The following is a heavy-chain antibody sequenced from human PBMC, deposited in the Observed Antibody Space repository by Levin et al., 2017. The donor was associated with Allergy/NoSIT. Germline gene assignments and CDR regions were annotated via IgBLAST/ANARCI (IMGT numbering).Heavy chain of an antibody. J-gene: IGHJ3*02. CDR1: GYSFTSYW. Sequence: KVSCKGSGYSFTSYWIGWVRQMPGKGLEWMGIIYPGDSDTRYSPSFQGQVTISADKSISTAYLQWSSLKASDTAMYYCATPYRYSSGWYPGRVSVDAFDIWGQGTMVTVSS. CDR3: ATPYRYSSGWYPGRVSVDAFDI. V-gene: IGHV5-51*01. D-gene: IGHD6-19*01. CDR2: IYPGDSDT.